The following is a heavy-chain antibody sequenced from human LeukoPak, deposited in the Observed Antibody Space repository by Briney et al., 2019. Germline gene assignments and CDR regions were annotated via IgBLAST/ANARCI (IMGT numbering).Heavy chain of an antibody. D-gene: IGHD3-3*01. Sequence: GGSLRLSCAASGFTFSSYAMSWVRQAPGKGLEWVSAISGSGGSTYYADSVKGRFTISRDNSKNTLYLQMNSLRAEDTAVYYCAKTPYGERRITIFGVVNNYYYYGMDVWGQGTTVTVSS. CDR1: GFTFSSYA. V-gene: IGHV3-23*01. CDR2: ISGSGGST. CDR3: AKTPYGERRITIFGVVNNYYYYGMDV. J-gene: IGHJ6*02.